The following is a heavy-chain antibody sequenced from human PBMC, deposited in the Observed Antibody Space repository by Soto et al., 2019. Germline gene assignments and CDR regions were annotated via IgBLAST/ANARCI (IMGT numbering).Heavy chain of an antibody. CDR1: GFTFTSDS. CDR2: ISSHGRDI. V-gene: IGHV3-21*06. D-gene: IGHD6-19*01. J-gene: IGHJ4*02. CDR3: ARGAALAGKLDL. Sequence: EVQLVEYGGGLVKPGGSVRLSCEASGFTFTSDSMTWVRQAPGKGLEWVSSISSHGRDIFYADSVKGRFTISRDNAKDSLQLQMNSLTGEDSAVYYCARGAALAGKLDLWGQGTLVTVSS.